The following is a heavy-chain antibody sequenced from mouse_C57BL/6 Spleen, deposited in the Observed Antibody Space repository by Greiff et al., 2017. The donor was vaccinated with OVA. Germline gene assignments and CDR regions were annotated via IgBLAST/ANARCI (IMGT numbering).Heavy chain of an antibody. CDR2: IRLKSDNYAT. D-gene: IGHD1-1*01. J-gene: IGHJ2*01. CDR3: TPITSSYCFDY. CDR1: GFTFSNYW. V-gene: IGHV6-3*01. Sequence: DVQLQESGGGLVQPGGSMKLSCVASGFTFSNYWMNWVRQSPEKGLEWVAQIRLKSDNYATPYAESVKGRFTISRDDSKSSVYLQMNNLRAEDTGIYYCTPITSSYCFDYWGQGTTLTVSS.